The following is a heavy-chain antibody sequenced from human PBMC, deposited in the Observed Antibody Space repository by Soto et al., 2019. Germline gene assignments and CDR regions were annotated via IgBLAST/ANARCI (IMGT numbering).Heavy chain of an antibody. Sequence: SGPTLVNPTQTLTLTCTFSGFSLSTSGVGVGWIRQPPGEALEWLALIYWDDDKRYSPSLKSRLTITKDTSKNQVVLTMTYMDPVDTATYYCIQSRCGGDCLQSYASYYYYGMDVWGQGTTVTVSS. CDR1: GFSLSTSGVG. V-gene: IGHV2-5*02. CDR2: IYWDDDK. J-gene: IGHJ6*02. CDR3: IQSRCGGDCLQSYASYYYYGMDV. D-gene: IGHD2-21*02.